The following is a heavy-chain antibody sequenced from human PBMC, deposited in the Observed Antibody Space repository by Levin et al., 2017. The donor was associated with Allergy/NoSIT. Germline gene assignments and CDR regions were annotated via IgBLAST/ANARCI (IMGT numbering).Heavy chain of an antibody. V-gene: IGHV4-59*01. D-gene: IGHD3-10*01. CDR2: IYSSGST. CDR3: AREGGPGGYYEY. CDR1: GDSINNFY. J-gene: IGHJ4*02. Sequence: SETLSLTCTVSGDSINNFYWSWIRRSPGKGLEWLGFIYSSGSTHYNPYLQSRLSMSVDTSNNQLSLNLTSVTAADTAIYYCAREGGPGGYYEYWGQGILVTVSS.